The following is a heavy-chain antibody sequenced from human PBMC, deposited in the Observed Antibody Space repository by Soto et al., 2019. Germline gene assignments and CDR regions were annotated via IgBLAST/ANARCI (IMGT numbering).Heavy chain of an antibody. CDR3: ATSAVAGTFNGMDV. J-gene: IGHJ6*02. CDR2: INAGNGNT. Sequence: ASVKVSCKASGYTFTSYAMHWVRHAPGQRLEWMGWINAGNGNTKYSQKFQGRVTITRDTSASTAYMELSSLRSEDTAVYYCATSAVAGTFNGMDVWGQGTTVTVSS. D-gene: IGHD6-19*01. V-gene: IGHV1-3*01. CDR1: GYTFTSYA.